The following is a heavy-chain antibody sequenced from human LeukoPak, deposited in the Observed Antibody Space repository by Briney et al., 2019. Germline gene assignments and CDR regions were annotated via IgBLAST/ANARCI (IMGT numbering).Heavy chain of an antibody. D-gene: IGHD3-22*01. Sequence: PGRSLRLSCAASGFTFSTYAMHWVRQAPGKGLEWVAVISYDGTNKYYADSVKGRFTISRDNAKNSLYLQMNSLRAEDTAVYYCAREGGGGFYNTSGYYYSYYFDYWGQGTLVTVSS. V-gene: IGHV3-30*04. J-gene: IGHJ4*02. CDR1: GFTFSTYA. CDR3: AREGGGGFYNTSGYYYSYYFDY. CDR2: ISYDGTNK.